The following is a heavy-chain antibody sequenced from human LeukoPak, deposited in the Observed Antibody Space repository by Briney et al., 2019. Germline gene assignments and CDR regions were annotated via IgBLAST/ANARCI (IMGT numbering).Heavy chain of an antibody. J-gene: IGHJ4*02. CDR3: ARGHHYYDSSAYYY. CDR1: GFTFISYW. Sequence: GGSLRHSCAASGFTFISYWMHWVRQAPGKGLVWVSRINSDGSTTSYAASVKGRFTISRDTAKNTLYLQMNSLRAEDTAVYYCARGHHYYDSSAYYYWGQGTLVTVSS. D-gene: IGHD3-22*01. CDR2: INSDGSTT. V-gene: IGHV3-74*01.